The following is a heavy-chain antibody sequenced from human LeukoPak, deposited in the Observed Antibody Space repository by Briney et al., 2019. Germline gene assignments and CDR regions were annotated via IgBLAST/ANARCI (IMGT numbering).Heavy chain of an antibody. CDR2: IYPGDSDT. D-gene: IGHD2-2*01. Sequence: RGESLQISCRGSGYSFNTYWIGWVRQMPGKGLEWMGIIYPGDSDTRYSPSFRGQVTMSADKSINTAYLQWSSLKASDTAMYSCARRQGCSTSSCPPDSWGQGTLVTVSS. CDR3: ARRQGCSTSSCPPDS. J-gene: IGHJ4*02. V-gene: IGHV5-51*01. CDR1: GYSFNTYW.